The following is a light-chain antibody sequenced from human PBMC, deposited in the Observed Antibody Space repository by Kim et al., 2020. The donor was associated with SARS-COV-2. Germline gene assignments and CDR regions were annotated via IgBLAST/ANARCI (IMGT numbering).Light chain of an antibody. CDR1: QGISNY. CDR2: AAC. CDR3: QKYNSALT. Sequence: SASVGDRVTITCRASQGISNYLAWYQQKPGKVHKLLIYAACTLQSGVPSRFSGSGSGTEFTLTISSLQPEDVATYYCQKYNSALTFGPGTKVDIK. J-gene: IGKJ3*01. V-gene: IGKV1-27*01.